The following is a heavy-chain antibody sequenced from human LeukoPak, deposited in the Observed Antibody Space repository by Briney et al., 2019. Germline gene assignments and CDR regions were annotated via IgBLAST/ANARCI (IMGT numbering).Heavy chain of an antibody. D-gene: IGHD2-2*01. V-gene: IGHV5-51*01. CDR3: ARQWEYSSSTSCSLFDY. J-gene: IGHJ4*02. CDR1: GYSFTSYW. Sequence: GESLKISCKGSGYSFTSYWIGWVRQMPGKGLEWMGIIYPGDSDTRYSPSFQGQVTISADKSISTAYLQWSSLKASDTAMYYCARQWEYSSSTSCSLFDYWGQGTLVTVSS. CDR2: IYPGDSDT.